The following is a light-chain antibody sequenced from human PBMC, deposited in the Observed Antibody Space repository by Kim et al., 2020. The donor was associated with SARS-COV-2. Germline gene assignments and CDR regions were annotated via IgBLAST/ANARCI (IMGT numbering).Light chain of an antibody. Sequence: GRTITSSCAGTSSDVGCYDSVSWFQLPPGTGPNLLIYDVSNRPSGISNRFCGSKSGNTASLTIPGLQAEDEADYYCSSYTSSTAVVFGGGTQLTVL. CDR3: SSYTSSTAVV. CDR2: DVS. J-gene: IGLJ2*01. V-gene: IGLV2-14*03. CDR1: SSDVGCYDS.